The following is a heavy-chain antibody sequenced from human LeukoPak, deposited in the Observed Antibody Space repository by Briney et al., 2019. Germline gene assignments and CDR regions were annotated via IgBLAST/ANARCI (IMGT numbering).Heavy chain of an antibody. J-gene: IGHJ4*02. CDR3: ARSVRGGIRSPSFDY. V-gene: IGHV1-18*01. CDR2: ISTYNGKT. D-gene: IGHD3-10*01. CDR1: GYTFTRHG. Sequence: ASVKVSCKASGYTFTRHGISWVRQAPGQGLEWMGWISTYNGKTNYAQKLQGRVTMTTDTSTSTAYMELRSLRSDDTAVYYCARSVRGGIRSPSFDYWGQGTLVTVSS.